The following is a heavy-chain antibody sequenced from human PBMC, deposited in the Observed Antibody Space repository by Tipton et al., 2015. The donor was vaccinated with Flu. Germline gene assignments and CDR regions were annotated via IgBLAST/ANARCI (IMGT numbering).Heavy chain of an antibody. CDR1: GCSIGSYY. Sequence: VKPSETLPLTCTVSGCSIGSYYWNWIRQPPGKGLEWIGYIYNSKYTKYNPSLESRVTISADTSKKQFSLRLRSVTAADTAVYYCARDPPLGMPDYFDYWGQGTLVTASS. D-gene: IGHD2-2*01. CDR3: ARDPPLGMPDYFDY. V-gene: IGHV4-59*12. J-gene: IGHJ4*02. CDR2: IYNSKYT.